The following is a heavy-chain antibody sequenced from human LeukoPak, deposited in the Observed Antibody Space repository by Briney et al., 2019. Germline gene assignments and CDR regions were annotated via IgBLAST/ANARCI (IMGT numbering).Heavy chain of an antibody. CDR1: GGSISRSSYY. V-gene: IGHV4-39*01. Sequence: SETLSLTCTVSGGSISRSSYYWGWIRQPPGKGLEWIGSIYYSGSTYDNPSLKSRVTISVDMSKNQVSLKLSSVTAADTGIYYCTRLLYDRSGYYYFDYWGQGTLVTVSS. CDR3: TRLLYDRSGYYYFDY. J-gene: IGHJ4*02. D-gene: IGHD3-22*01. CDR2: IYYSGST.